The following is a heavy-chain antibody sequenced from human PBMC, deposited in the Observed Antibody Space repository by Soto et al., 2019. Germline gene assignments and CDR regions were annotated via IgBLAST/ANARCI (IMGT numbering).Heavy chain of an antibody. CDR3: ARVPAP. Sequence: QLKLQESGSGLVKPSQTLSPTCAVSGGSISSGGYSWSWIRQPPGKGLEWIGYIYHSGSTYYNPSLKSRDTISVDRFKNQFSLKLSSVTAADTAVYYCARVPAPWGQTTLVTVSS. J-gene: IGHJ5*02. V-gene: IGHV4-30-2*01. CDR2: IYHSGST. CDR1: GGSISSGGYS.